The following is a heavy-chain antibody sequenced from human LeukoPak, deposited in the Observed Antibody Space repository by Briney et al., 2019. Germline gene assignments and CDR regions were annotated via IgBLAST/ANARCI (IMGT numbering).Heavy chain of an antibody. Sequence: ASVKVSCKASGYTFTSYAMHWVRQAPGQRLEWMGWINAGNGNVKYSQKFQGRVTITRDTSASTAYMELSSLRSEDTAVYYCARASYFDWLLTPMYYFDYWGQGTLVTVSS. CDR2: INAGNGNV. V-gene: IGHV1-3*01. CDR3: ARASYFDWLLTPMYYFDY. CDR1: GYTFTSYA. D-gene: IGHD3-9*01. J-gene: IGHJ4*02.